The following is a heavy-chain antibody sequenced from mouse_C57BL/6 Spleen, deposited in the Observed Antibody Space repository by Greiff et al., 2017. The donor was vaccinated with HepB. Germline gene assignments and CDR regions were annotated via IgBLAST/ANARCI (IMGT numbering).Heavy chain of an antibody. V-gene: IGHV5-9*01. CDR3: ARKGGSNAMDY. CDR1: GFTFSSYT. D-gene: IGHD1-1*01. CDR2: ISGGGGNT. Sequence: EVHLVESGGGLVKPGGSLKLSCAASGFTFSSYTMSWVRQTPEKRLEWVATISGGGGNTYYPDSVKGRFTISRDNAKNTLYLQMSSLRSEDTALYYCARKGGSNAMDYWGQGTSVTVSS. J-gene: IGHJ4*01.